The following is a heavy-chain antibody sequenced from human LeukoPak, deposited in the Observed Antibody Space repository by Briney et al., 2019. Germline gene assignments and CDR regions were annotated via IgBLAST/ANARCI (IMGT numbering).Heavy chain of an antibody. V-gene: IGHV3-48*03. CDR2: ISSSGGNI. Sequence: SGGSLRPSCAASGCSFSSYEMIWIRQAPGKGLEGISYISSSGGNIYYADSVKGRFTISRDDAQNSLYLQMNSLRVDETAVYYCARANTIFGVEPDYYFDYSGQGTLVSVSS. CDR3: ARANTIFGVEPDYYFDY. CDR1: GCSFSSYE. D-gene: IGHD3-3*01. J-gene: IGHJ4*02.